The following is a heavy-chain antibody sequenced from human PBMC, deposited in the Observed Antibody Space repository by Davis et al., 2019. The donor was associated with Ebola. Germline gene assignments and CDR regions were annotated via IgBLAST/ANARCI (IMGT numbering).Heavy chain of an antibody. CDR3: ARGRGGYDPSYYYGMDV. J-gene: IGHJ6*02. V-gene: IGHV4-34*01. Sequence: MPSETLSLTCTVSGGSISSYYWSWIRQPPGKGLEWIGEINHTGSTNYNPSRKSRVTMSIDTAKNQFSLKLSSVTAADTAVYYCARGRGGYDPSYYYGMDVWAQGTTVTVSS. D-gene: IGHD5-12*01. CDR2: INHTGST. CDR1: GGSISSYY.